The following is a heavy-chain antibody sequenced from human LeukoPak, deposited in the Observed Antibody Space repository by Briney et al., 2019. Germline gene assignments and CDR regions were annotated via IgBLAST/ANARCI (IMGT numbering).Heavy chain of an antibody. V-gene: IGHV3-23*01. CDR2: MTGSGGST. Sequence: GGSLRLSCAASGFTFSSYAMSWVRQAPGKGLEWVSSMTGSGGSTYYADSVKGRFTISRDNAKNSLYLQMNSLRAEDTAVYYCARLGGVGAPFDYWGQGTLVTVSS. J-gene: IGHJ4*02. CDR1: GFTFSSYA. CDR3: ARLGGVGAPFDY. D-gene: IGHD3-16*01.